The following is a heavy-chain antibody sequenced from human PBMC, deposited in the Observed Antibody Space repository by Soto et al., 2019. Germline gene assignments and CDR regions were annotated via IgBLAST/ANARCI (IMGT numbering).Heavy chain of an antibody. Sequence: EVQLVESGGGLVQPGRSLRLSCVGSGFTFDDYGMHWVRQAPGEGLEWVSGISWDSYSIGYADSVKGRFTISRDNAKNSLYLQLNSLKSEDTAVYYCDKARGGIDYWGQGTLVTVSS. V-gene: IGHV3-9*01. CDR2: ISWDSYSI. CDR3: DKARGGIDY. D-gene: IGHD3-16*01. J-gene: IGHJ4*02. CDR1: GFTFDDYG.